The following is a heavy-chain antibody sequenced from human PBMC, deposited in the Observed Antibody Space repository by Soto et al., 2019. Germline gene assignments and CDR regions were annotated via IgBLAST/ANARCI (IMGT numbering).Heavy chain of an antibody. D-gene: IGHD5-12*01. J-gene: IGHJ4*02. CDR1: GFTFSTHS. CDR2: ISSNGGST. Sequence: EVQLVESGGGLVQPGGSLRLSCAASGFTFSTHSMHWVRQAPGKGLEYVSVISSNGGSTYYANSVKGRFTISRDNSKNTLYLQMGSLRAEDMAVYYCARGGSGYDFVSWGQGTLVTVSS. V-gene: IGHV3-64*01. CDR3: ARGGSGYDFVS.